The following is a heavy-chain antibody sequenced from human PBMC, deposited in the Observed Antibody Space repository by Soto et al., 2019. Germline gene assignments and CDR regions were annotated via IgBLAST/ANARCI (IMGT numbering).Heavy chain of an antibody. V-gene: IGHV1-46*01. CDR1: GYTFTSYY. J-gene: IGHJ6*02. Sequence: ASVKVSCKASGYTFTSYYMHWVRQAPGQGLEWMGIINPSGGSTSYAQKFQGRVTMTRDTSTSTVYMGLSSLRSEDTAVDYCARGFELNYYYYGMDVWGQGTTVTV. CDR3: ARGFELNYYYYGMDV. CDR2: INPSGGST. D-gene: IGHD3-10*01.